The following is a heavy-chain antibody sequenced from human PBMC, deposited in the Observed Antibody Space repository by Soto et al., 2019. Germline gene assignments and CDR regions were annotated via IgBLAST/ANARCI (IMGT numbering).Heavy chain of an antibody. CDR2: IYTSGST. CDR3: ARVVPTYYYDSSAYWYFDL. V-gene: IGHV4-4*07. CDR1: GGSISSYY. J-gene: IGHJ2*01. Sequence: SETLSLTCTVSGGSISSYYWSWIRQPAGKGLEWIGRIYTSGSTNYNPSLKSRVTMPVDTSKNQFSLKLSSVTAADTAVYYCARVVPTYYYDSSAYWYFDLWGRGTLVTVSS. D-gene: IGHD3-22*01.